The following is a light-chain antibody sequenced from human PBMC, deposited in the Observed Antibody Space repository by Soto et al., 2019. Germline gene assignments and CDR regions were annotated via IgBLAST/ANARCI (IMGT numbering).Light chain of an antibody. CDR3: QQYNNWPPLT. CDR2: GAS. J-gene: IGKJ4*01. CDR1: QSVSSN. V-gene: IGKV3-15*01. Sequence: EIVMTQSPATLSVSPGDRATITCRASQSVSSNLAWYQQKPGQAPRLLIYGASTRATGIPARFSGSGSGTEFTLTISSLQSEDVAVYSCQQYNNWPPLTFGGGTKVEIK.